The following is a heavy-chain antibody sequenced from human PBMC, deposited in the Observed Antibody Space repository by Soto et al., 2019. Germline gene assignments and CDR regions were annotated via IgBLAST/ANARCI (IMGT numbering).Heavy chain of an antibody. J-gene: IGHJ6*02. CDR3: AREPRGDFWSGYTYYYYYGMDV. CDR1: GGTFSSYA. V-gene: IGHV1-69*06. Sequence: SVKVSCKASGGTFSSYAISWVRQAPGQGLEWMGGIIPIFGTANYAQKFQGRVTITADKSTSTAYMELSSLRSENTAVYYCAREPRGDFWSGYTYYYYYGMDVWGQGTTVTVSS. D-gene: IGHD3-3*01. CDR2: IIPIFGTA.